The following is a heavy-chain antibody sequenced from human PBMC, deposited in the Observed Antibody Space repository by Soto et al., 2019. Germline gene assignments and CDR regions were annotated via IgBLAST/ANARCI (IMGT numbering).Heavy chain of an antibody. D-gene: IGHD3-3*01. CDR3: ARYDFSSGYHQKWFDP. J-gene: IGHJ5*02. V-gene: IGHV4-31*03. Sequence: QVQLLESGPGLVKPSQTLSLTCTVSGDSITTCDYCWSWIRQNPRKGLEWIGYVYQRGTTYYNPSVRSRFTMSGDTSRNQFSLSLNSVTAADPAVYYFARYDFSSGYHQKWFDPWGQGNLVTVSS. CDR2: VYQRGTT. CDR1: GDSITTCDYC.